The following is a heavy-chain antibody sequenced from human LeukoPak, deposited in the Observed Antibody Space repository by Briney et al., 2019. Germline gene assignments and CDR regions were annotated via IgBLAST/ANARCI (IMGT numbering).Heavy chain of an antibody. J-gene: IGHJ4*02. V-gene: IGHV4-30-4*01. Sequence: PSETLSLTCAVSGGSISSGDYYWSWICQPPGKGLEWIGYIYYSGSTYYNPSLKSRVTISVDTSKNQFSLKLSSVTAADTAVYYCARANRYYYDSSGYYDYWGQGTLLTVSS. CDR1: GGSISSGDYY. D-gene: IGHD3-22*01. CDR3: ARANRYYYDSSGYYDY. CDR2: IYYSGST.